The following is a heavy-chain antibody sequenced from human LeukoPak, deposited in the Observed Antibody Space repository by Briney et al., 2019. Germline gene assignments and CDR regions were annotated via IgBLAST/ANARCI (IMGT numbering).Heavy chain of an antibody. D-gene: IGHD3-3*01. J-gene: IGHJ4*02. CDR3: AKSDLEIWSGSVDY. V-gene: IGHV3-30*02. CDR2: IRYDGSNK. CDR1: GFTFSSYG. Sequence: PGGSLRLSCAASGFTFSSYGMHWVRQAPGKGLEWVAFIRYDGSNKYYADSVKGRFTISRDNSKNTLYLQMNSLRAEDTAVYYCAKSDLEIWSGSVDYWGQGTLVTVSS.